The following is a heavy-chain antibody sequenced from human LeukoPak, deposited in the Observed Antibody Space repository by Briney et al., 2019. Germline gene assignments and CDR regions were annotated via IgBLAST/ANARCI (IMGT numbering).Heavy chain of an antibody. J-gene: IGHJ4*02. D-gene: IGHD3-22*01. CDR1: GFTFSSYA. CDR2: ISGSGGGT. Sequence: PGGSLRLSCAASGFTFSSYAMSWVRQIPGKGPEWVSGISGSGGGTYYADSVKGRFTISRDNSKSTLYLQMNSLRAEDTAAYYCAKHFGSSAYSYSDYWGQGTLVTVSS. CDR3: AKHFGSSAYSYSDY. V-gene: IGHV3-23*01.